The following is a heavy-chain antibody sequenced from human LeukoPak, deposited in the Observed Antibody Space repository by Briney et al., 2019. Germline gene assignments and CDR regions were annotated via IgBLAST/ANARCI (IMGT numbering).Heavy chain of an antibody. D-gene: IGHD4-17*01. Sequence: GGSLRLSCAASGFSFSAYGMNWVRQAPGKGLEWVSANADSVRGRFTISRDNSKNTMYLQMSSLRAEDTAVYYCAKPSDSTVTTDYFDYWGQGTLVTVSS. V-gene: IGHV3-23*01. J-gene: IGHJ4*02. CDR3: AKPSDSTVTTDYFDY. CDR1: GFSFSAYG.